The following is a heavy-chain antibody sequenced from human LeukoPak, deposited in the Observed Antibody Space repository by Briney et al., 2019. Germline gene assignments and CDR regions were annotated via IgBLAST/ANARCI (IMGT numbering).Heavy chain of an antibody. J-gene: IGHJ4*02. CDR3: VGPRWWWAY. D-gene: IGHD2-21*01. CDR1: GGSFSGYY. CDR2: INHSGST. V-gene: IGHV4-34*01. Sequence: SETLSLTCAVYGGSFSGYYWSWIRQPPGKGLEWIGEINHSGSTNYNPSLKSRVTISVDTSKNQLSLILSSVTAADTAVYCCVGPRWWWAYWGQGTLVTVSS.